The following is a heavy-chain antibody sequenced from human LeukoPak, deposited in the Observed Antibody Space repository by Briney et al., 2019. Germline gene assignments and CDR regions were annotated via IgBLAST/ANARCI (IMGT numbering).Heavy chain of an antibody. CDR2: IYYSGST. CDR1: SGCLRVGSNR. CDR3: ACVCDRENPNCFYP. V-gene: IGHV4-31*03. D-gene: IGHD1-14*01. Sequence: SQTLSLTCTLSSGCLRVGSNRSGSIRQQPGRGLEWIGYIYYSGSTYYNPSLKSRITISVDTSKSQFSLKLSSVTAADTAGNSFACVCDRENPNCFYPWGQGTLVTVSS. J-gene: IGHJ5*02.